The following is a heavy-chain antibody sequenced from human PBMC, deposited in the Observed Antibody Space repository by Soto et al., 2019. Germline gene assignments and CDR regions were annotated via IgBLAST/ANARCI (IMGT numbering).Heavy chain of an antibody. V-gene: IGHV3-33*01. CDR2: ILNDGSNR. CDR1: EFTFSNYG. Sequence: QVQLVESGGGVVQPGRSLRLSCAASEFTFSNYGMHWVRQAPGKGLAWVAVILNDGSNRYHADSVKDRFTISRDNSKNTLYLQRNSLRAEDTAVYYCARDDEYSGNGMDFWRQGTTVTVS. J-gene: IGHJ6*02. CDR3: ARDDEYSGNGMDF. D-gene: IGHD3-10*01.